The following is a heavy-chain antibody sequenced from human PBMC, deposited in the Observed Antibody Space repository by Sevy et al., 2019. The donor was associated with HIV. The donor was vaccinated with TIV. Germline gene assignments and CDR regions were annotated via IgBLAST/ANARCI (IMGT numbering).Heavy chain of an antibody. J-gene: IGHJ6*02. Sequence: GGSLRLSCAASGFTFSRYWMSWVRQAPGKGLEWVANIKLDGSEKYYVVSVKGRFTISRDNAKNSLYLQMNSLRAEDSAVYYCARDCSSTSCLWGMDVWGQGTTVTVSS. D-gene: IGHD2-2*01. CDR2: IKLDGSEK. CDR3: ARDCSSTSCLWGMDV. CDR1: GFTFSRYW. V-gene: IGHV3-7*03.